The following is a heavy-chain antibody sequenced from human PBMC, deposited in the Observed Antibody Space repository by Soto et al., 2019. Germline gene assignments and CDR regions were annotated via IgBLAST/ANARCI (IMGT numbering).Heavy chain of an antibody. CDR1: GFTFSSYS. Sequence: EVQLVESGGGLVKPGGSLRLSCAASGFTFSSYSMNWVRQAPGKGLEWVSSISSSSSYIYYADSVKGRFTISRHNAKNSLDLQMNSLRAEDTAVYYCARDLSSWQDHDAFDIWGQGTMVTVSS. CDR2: ISSSSSYI. CDR3: ARDLSSWQDHDAFDI. J-gene: IGHJ3*02. D-gene: IGHD6-13*01. V-gene: IGHV3-21*01.